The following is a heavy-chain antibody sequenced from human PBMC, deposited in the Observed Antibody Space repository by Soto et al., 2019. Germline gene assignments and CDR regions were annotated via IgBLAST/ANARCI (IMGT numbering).Heavy chain of an antibody. V-gene: IGHV4-59*01. D-gene: IGHD3-3*01. CDR1: GGSLSSYY. CDR2: IYYSGST. CDR3: ARVMGATIFGVVGESYYGMDV. J-gene: IGHJ6*02. Sequence: XTLSLPCTVSGGSLSSYYWSWIRQPPGKGLELIGYIYYSGSTNYNPSLKSRVTISVDKSKNQFSLKMSSVTAADTDVYYCARVMGATIFGVVGESYYGMDVWGQGTTAPVSS.